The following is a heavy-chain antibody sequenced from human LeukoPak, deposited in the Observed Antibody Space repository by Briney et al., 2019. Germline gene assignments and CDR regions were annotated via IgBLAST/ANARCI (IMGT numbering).Heavy chain of an antibody. D-gene: IGHD1-14*01. J-gene: IGHJ5*02. Sequence: GESLKISCKGSGYSFTSYWIGWVRQMPGKGLEWMGIIYPGDSETQYSPSFQGQVTISVDKSISTAYLQWSSLKASDTAMYYCAWRKYFSTWFEPWGQGTLDTVSS. CDR3: AWRKYFSTWFEP. V-gene: IGHV5-51*01. CDR2: IYPGDSET. CDR1: GYSFTSYW.